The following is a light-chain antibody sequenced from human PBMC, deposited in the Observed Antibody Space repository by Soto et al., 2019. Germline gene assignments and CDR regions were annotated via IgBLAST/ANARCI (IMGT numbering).Light chain of an antibody. Sequence: QSVLTQPPSASGAPGQRVTISCSGSSSNIGSNTVNWYQQFPGTAPRVLMYSNNQRPSGVPDGFSGSKSGTSVFLAISGLQSDDEADYYCAACDDSLDGPVFGGGTKLTVL. CDR1: SSNIGSNT. V-gene: IGLV1-44*01. CDR2: SNN. CDR3: AACDDSLDGPV. J-gene: IGLJ3*02.